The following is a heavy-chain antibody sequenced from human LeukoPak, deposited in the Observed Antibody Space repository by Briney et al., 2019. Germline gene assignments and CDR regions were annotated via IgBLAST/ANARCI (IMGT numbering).Heavy chain of an antibody. V-gene: IGHV1-8*01. CDR2: MNPNSGNT. D-gene: IGHD2/OR15-2a*01. CDR3: ARGLHVIEYPN. J-gene: IGHJ1*01. CDR1: GYTFTSYD. Sequence: ASVTVSCTASGYTFTSYDINWVRQATGQGLEWMGWMNPNSGNTGYAQKFQGRVTMTRNTSISTAYMELSSLRSEDTAVYYCARGLHVIEYPNWGQGTLVTVSS.